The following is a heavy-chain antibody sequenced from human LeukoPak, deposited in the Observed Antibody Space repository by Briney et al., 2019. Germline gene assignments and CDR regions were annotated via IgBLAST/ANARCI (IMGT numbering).Heavy chain of an antibody. CDR1: GGSISTSNYY. D-gene: IGHD3-10*01. Sequence: SETLSLTCTVSGGSISTSNYYWGWIRQPPGKGLEWIGNIFYSGSTYYSPSLRSRVTISLDTSRNQFSLKLSSVTAADTAVYYCASRPSMVRGTKGGDPWGQGTLVTVSS. CDR2: IFYSGST. CDR3: ASRPSMVRGTKGGDP. V-gene: IGHV4-39*07. J-gene: IGHJ5*02.